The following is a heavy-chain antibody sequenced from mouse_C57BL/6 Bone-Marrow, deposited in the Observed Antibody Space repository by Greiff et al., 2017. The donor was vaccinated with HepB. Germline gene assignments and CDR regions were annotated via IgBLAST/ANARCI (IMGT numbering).Heavy chain of an antibody. Sequence: QVQLQQSGPELVKPGASVKISCKVSGYTFTDHTIHWMKQRPEQGLEWIGYIYPRDGSTKYNEKFKGKATLTADKSSSTAYMQLNSLTSEDSAVYFCAREGAFITTVVATTGPYYFDYWGQGTTLTVSS. CDR2: IYPRDGST. V-gene: IGHV1-78*01. J-gene: IGHJ2*01. D-gene: IGHD1-1*01. CDR3: AREGAFITTVVATTGPYYFDY. CDR1: GYTFTDHT.